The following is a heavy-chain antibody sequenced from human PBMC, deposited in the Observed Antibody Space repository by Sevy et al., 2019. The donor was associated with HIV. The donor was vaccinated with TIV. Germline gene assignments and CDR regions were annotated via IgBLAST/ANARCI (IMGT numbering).Heavy chain of an antibody. V-gene: IGHV3-30-3*01. Sequence: GGSLRLSCATSGFTFSNYAMHWVRQAPGKGLEWVAIISYDGSNKYSADSVKGRFTISRDNSKNTLYLHMNTLRPEDTAVYYCARGCYYYDSSGYLNYWGQGTLVTVS. CDR1: GFTFSNYA. CDR2: ISYDGSNK. D-gene: IGHD3-22*01. CDR3: ARGCYYYDSSGYLNY. J-gene: IGHJ4*02.